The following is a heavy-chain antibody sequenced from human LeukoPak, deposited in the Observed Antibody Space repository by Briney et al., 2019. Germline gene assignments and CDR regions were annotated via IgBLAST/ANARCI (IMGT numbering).Heavy chain of an antibody. D-gene: IGHD2-2*01. CDR1: GFTFGSYG. J-gene: IGHJ4*02. V-gene: IGHV3-30*02. CDR2: IRYDGSNK. Sequence: PGGSLRLSCAASGFTFGSYGMHWVRQAPGKGLEWVAFIRYDGSNKYYADSVKGRFTISRDNSKNTLYLRMNSLRAEDTAVYYCAKGDRLGYCSSTSCFGHGDYWGQGTLVTVSS. CDR3: AKGDRLGYCSSTSCFGHGDY.